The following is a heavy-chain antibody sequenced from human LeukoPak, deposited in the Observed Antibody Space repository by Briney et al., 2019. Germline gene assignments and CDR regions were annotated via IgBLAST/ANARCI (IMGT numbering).Heavy chain of an antibody. CDR3: AKDVWTTVTTTFDY. CDR2: ISYDGSNK. D-gene: IGHD4-17*01. J-gene: IGHJ4*02. V-gene: IGHV3-30-3*01. Sequence: GGSLRLSCAASGFTFSSYAMHWVRQAPGKGLEWVAVISYDGSNKYYADSVKGRFTISRDNSKNTLYLQMNSLRAEDTAVYYCAKDVWTTVTTTFDYWGQGTLVTVSS. CDR1: GFTFSSYA.